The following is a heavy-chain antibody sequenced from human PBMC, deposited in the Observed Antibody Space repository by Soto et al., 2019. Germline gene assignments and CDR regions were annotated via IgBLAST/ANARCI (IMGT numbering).Heavy chain of an antibody. CDR1: GYTFTSYA. Sequence: ASVKVSCKASGYTFTSYAMHWVRQAPGQRLEWMGWINAGNGNTKYSQKFQGRVTVTRDTSASTAYMELSSLRSEDTAVYYCASSELELLSFDIWGQGTMVTVS. CDR3: ASSELELLSFDI. J-gene: IGHJ3*02. V-gene: IGHV1-3*01. CDR2: INAGNGNT. D-gene: IGHD1-7*01.